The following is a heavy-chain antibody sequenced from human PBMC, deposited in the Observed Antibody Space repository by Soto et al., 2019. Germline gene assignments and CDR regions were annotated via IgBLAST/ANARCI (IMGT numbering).Heavy chain of an antibody. CDR1: GLTFGDHG. D-gene: IGHD2-15*01. V-gene: IGHV3-9*01. CDR3: ARDESRLETYCSDSKCHSPYYFDF. CDR2: ISWDSDKT. Sequence: GGSLRLSCVASGLTFGDHGMHWVRQVPGRGLEWVSGISWDSDKTGYGDSVKGRFTISRDNAKNSLYLQMNSLRDEDTAVYYCARDESRLETYCSDSKCHSPYYFDFWGHGTLVTVSS. J-gene: IGHJ4*01.